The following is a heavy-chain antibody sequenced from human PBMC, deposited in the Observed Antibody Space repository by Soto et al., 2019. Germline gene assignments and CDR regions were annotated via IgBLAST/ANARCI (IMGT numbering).Heavy chain of an antibody. D-gene: IGHD3-10*01. V-gene: IGHV4-59*01. CDR3: ARGFTTFDY. J-gene: IGHJ4*02. Sequence: SETLSLTCTVSGGSISSYYWSWIRQPPGKGLEWIGFIYYSGSTNYNPSLKSRVTMSVDTTKNQFSLKVSSVTAADTGVYYCARGFTTFDYWGQGTLVTVSS. CDR2: IYYSGST. CDR1: GGSISSYY.